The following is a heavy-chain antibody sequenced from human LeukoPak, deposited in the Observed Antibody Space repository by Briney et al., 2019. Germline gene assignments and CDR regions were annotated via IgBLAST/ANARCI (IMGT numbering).Heavy chain of an antibody. CDR2: IDDGGNT. V-gene: IGHV4-34*01. Sequence: PSETLSLTCSVYGGSFSDYFWSWIRQSPGKGLEWIGEIDDGGNTNYNPSLISRVIVSMEKSKKQFSLVMRSVTAADTAVYYCARFSRITWGDWGDAVDIWGQGTTVIVSS. J-gene: IGHJ3*02. CDR3: ARFSRITWGDWGDAVDI. CDR1: GGSFSDYF. D-gene: IGHD2-21*02.